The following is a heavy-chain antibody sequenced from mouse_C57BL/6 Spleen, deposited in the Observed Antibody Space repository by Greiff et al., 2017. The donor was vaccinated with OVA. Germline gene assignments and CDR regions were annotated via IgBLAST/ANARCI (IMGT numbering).Heavy chain of an antibody. CDR2: ISDGGSYT. V-gene: IGHV5-4*01. D-gene: IGHD1-1*01. Sequence: DVQVVASWGGLVKPGGSLKLSCAASGFTFSSYAMSWVRQTPEKRLEWVATISDGGSYTYYPDNVKGRFTISRDNAKNNLYLQMSHLKSEDTAMYYCARSNYYGGHYYAMDYWGQGTSVTVSS. CDR1: GFTFSSYA. J-gene: IGHJ4*01. CDR3: ARSNYYGGHYYAMDY.